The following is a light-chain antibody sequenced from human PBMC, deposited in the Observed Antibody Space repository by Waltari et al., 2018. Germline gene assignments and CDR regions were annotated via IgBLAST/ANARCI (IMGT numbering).Light chain of an antibody. J-gene: IGLJ2*01. CDR3: SSYISSSTLEL. Sequence: QSALTQPASVSGSPGQSITISCTGTSSDVGGYNYFPWYQQHPGKAPKLMIYDVSNRPSGVSNRFSGSKSGNTASLTISGLQAEEEADYYCSSYISSSTLELFGGGTSLTVL. V-gene: IGLV2-14*03. CDR2: DVS. CDR1: SSDVGGYNY.